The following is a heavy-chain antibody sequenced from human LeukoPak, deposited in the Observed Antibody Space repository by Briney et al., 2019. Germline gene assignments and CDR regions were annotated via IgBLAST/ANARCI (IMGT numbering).Heavy chain of an antibody. Sequence: SETLSLTCTVSGGSISSYYWSWVRQPAGKGLEWIGRIYTSGSTNYNPSRKSRVTMSVDTSKNQFSLKLSSVTAADTAVYYCAREALTIFGVVIGADYWGQGTLVTVSS. CDR3: AREALTIFGVVIGADY. V-gene: IGHV4-4*07. J-gene: IGHJ4*02. CDR2: IYTSGST. CDR1: GGSISSYY. D-gene: IGHD3-3*01.